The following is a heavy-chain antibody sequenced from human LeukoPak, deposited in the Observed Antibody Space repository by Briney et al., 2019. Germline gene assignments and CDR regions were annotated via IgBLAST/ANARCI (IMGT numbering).Heavy chain of an antibody. CDR1: GFSPSTSGVG. CDR3: ALIVSPSVFDY. J-gene: IGHJ4*02. D-gene: IGHD3-22*01. V-gene: IGHV2-5*02. CDR2: IYWDDDK. Sequence: SGPTLVKPTQTLALTFTFSGFSPSTSGVGVGWIRQPPGKALEWLALIYWDDDKRYSPSLKSRLTITKDTSKNQVVLTVTNMDPVDTATYYCALIVSPSVFDYWGQGTLVTVSS.